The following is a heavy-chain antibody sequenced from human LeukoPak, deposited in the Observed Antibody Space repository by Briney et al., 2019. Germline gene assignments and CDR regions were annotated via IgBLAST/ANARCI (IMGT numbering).Heavy chain of an antibody. V-gene: IGHV3-30*04. Sequence: PGGSLRLSCAASGFTFSSYVMHWVRQAPGKGLEWVAVISYDGSNKYYADSVKGRFTISRDSSKNTLYLEMNSLRAEDTAVYYCARDPRTSGYFFDYWGQGTLVTVSS. CDR1: GFTFSSYV. D-gene: IGHD3-22*01. CDR3: ARDPRTSGYFFDY. J-gene: IGHJ4*02. CDR2: ISYDGSNK.